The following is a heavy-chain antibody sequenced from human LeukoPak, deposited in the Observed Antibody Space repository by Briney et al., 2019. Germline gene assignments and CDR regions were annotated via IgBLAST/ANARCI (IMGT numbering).Heavy chain of an antibody. CDR3: ARDCSSTSWRYYYYYYMDV. CDR2: IKQDGSEK. CDR1: GFTFSSYW. Sequence: GGSLRLSCAASGFTFSSYWMSWVRQAPGKGLEWVANIKQDGSEKYYVDSVKGRFTISRDNAKNSLYLQMNSLRAEDTAVYYCARDCSSTSWRYYYYYYMDVWGKETTVTVSS. V-gene: IGHV3-7*01. J-gene: IGHJ6*03. D-gene: IGHD2-2*01.